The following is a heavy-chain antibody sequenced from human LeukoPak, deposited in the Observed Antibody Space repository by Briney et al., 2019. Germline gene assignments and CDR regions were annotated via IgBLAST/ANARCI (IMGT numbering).Heavy chain of an antibody. J-gene: IGHJ6*03. Sequence: SGGSLRLSCAASGFTFSSYAMSWVRQAPGKGLEWVSAISGSGGSTYYADSVKGRFTISRDNSKNTLYLQMNSLRAEDTAVYYCARAFDTSWDYYYMDVWGKGTTVTVSS. D-gene: IGHD2-2*01. CDR2: ISGSGGST. CDR1: GFTFSSYA. V-gene: IGHV3-23*01. CDR3: ARAFDTSWDYYYMDV.